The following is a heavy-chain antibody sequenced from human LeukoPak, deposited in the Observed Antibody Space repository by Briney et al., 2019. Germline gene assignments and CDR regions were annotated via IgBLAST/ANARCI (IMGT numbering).Heavy chain of an antibody. CDR2: IYSGGST. J-gene: IGHJ6*03. CDR3: ASWDLRFLEWLTGYYYYMDV. CDR1: GFTVSSNY. V-gene: IGHV3-66*01. D-gene: IGHD3-3*01. Sequence: GGSLRLSCAASGFTVSSNYMSWVRQAPGKGLEWVSVIYSGGSTYYADSVKGRFTISRDNAKNSLYLQMNSLRAEDTAVYYCASWDLRFLEWLTGYYYYMDVWGKGTTVTVSS.